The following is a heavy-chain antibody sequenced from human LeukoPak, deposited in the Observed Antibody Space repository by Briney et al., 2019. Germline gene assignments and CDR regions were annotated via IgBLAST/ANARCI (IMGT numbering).Heavy chain of an antibody. D-gene: IGHD3-16*01. Sequence: PGTSLRLSCAASAFTFSTYWMNWVRQAPGKGLEWVANIKQDGSENYYVDSVKGRFTISRDNAKNSLFLQMNSLRVEDTAVYYCASGDGGIMTIWGQGTLVTVSS. CDR3: ASGDGGIMTI. J-gene: IGHJ4*02. CDR1: AFTFSTYW. CDR2: IKQDGSEN. V-gene: IGHV3-7*05.